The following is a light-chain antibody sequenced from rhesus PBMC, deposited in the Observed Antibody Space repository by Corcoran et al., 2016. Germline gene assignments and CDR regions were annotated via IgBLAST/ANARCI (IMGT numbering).Light chain of an antibody. CDR3: HQHNSNPST. CDR1: QGISNW. J-gene: IGKJ1*01. Sequence: DIQMTQSPSSWSASVGDRVTITCQAGQGISNWLAWDQQKPGKAPKPLIYAASSLQSGVPSRFSGSGSGTEFTLTISSLQPEDFATYYCHQHNSNPSTFGQGTKVEIK. V-gene: IGKV1-33*02. CDR2: AAS.